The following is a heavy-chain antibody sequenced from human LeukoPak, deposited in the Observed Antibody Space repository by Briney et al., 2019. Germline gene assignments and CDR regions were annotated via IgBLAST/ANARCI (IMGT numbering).Heavy chain of an antibody. CDR3: AKAPVTSCRGAYCYPFDS. CDR2: IRYDGSEK. J-gene: IGHJ4*02. Sequence: GGSLRLSCAASRFIFSIYAMHWVRQAPGKGLEWVAFIRYDGSEKYYADSVKGRFTISRDNSKNTLYLQMNSLRAEDAAVYFCAKAPVTSCRGAYCYPFDSWGQGTLVTVSS. CDR1: RFIFSIYA. D-gene: IGHD2-21*01. V-gene: IGHV3-30*02.